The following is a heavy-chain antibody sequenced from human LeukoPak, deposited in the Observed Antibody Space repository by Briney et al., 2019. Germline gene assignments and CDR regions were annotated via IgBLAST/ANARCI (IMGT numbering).Heavy chain of an antibody. Sequence: ASVKVSCKASGYTFTSYYMHWVRQAPGQGLEWMGIINPSGGRTSYAQKFQGRVTMTRDTSTSTVYMELSSLRSEDTAVYYCARVGTEEQLGYWGQGTLVTVSS. V-gene: IGHV1-46*01. CDR3: ARVGTEEQLGY. J-gene: IGHJ4*02. CDR1: GYTFTSYY. CDR2: INPSGGRT. D-gene: IGHD6-6*01.